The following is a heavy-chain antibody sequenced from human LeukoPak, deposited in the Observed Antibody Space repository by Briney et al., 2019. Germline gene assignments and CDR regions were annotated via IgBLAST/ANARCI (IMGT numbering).Heavy chain of an antibody. CDR2: INAYNGDT. D-gene: IGHD2-2*01. CDR1: GYTFTNYG. J-gene: IGHJ6*03. V-gene: IGHV1-18*01. CDR3: ARWGVVAPVTYYYYYMDV. Sequence: ASVKVSYKASGYTFTNYGVSWVRQAPGQGLEWMGWINAYNGDTHYAQNLQGRLTMTTDTSTSMAFMELRSLRPDDTAVYFCARWGVVAPVTYYYYYMDVWGRGTTDTVSS.